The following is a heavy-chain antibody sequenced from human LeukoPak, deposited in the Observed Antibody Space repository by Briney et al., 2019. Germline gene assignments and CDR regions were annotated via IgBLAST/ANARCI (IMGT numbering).Heavy chain of an antibody. V-gene: IGHV1-69*13. CDR2: IIPIFGTA. D-gene: IGHD3-22*01. CDR1: GGTFSSYA. Sequence: SVKVSCKASGGTFSSYAISWVRQAPGQGLEWMGGIIPIFGTANYAQKFQGRVTITADESTSTAYMELSSLRSEDAAVYYCARSLLDYYDSSGYSYGMDVWGQGTTVTVSS. CDR3: ARSLLDYYDSSGYSYGMDV. J-gene: IGHJ6*02.